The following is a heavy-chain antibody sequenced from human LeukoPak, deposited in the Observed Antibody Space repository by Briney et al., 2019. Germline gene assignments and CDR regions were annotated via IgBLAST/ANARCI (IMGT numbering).Heavy chain of an antibody. CDR2: IYPGDSDT. D-gene: IGHD3-9*01. CDR3: ARRGGILTGNNWFDP. V-gene: IGHV5-51*01. Sequence: GESLKISCKGPGYSFTSYWIGWVRQMPGKGLEWMGIIYPGDSDTRYSPSFQGQVTISADKSISTAYLQWSSLKASDTAMYYCARRGGILTGNNWFDPWGQGALVTVSS. J-gene: IGHJ5*02. CDR1: GYSFTSYW.